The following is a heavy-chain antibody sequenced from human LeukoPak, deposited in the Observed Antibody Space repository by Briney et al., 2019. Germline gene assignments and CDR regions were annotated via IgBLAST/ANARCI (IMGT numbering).Heavy chain of an antibody. Sequence: ASVKVSCKASGYTFTGYYMHWVRQAPGQGLEWMGWINAGNGNTKYSQKFQGRVTITRDTSASTAYMELSSLRSEDTAVYYCARGADSSSWYRGYFFDYWGQGTLVNVSS. CDR1: GYTFTGYY. CDR3: ARGADSSSWYRGYFFDY. D-gene: IGHD6-13*01. V-gene: IGHV1-3*01. J-gene: IGHJ4*02. CDR2: INAGNGNT.